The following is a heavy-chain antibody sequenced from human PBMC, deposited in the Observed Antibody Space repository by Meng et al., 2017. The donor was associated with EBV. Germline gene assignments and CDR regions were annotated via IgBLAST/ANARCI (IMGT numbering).Heavy chain of an antibody. V-gene: IGHV1-2*06. J-gene: IGHJ4*02. CDR3: ARVGIAVAGTGDY. CDR1: GYTFTGYY. D-gene: IGHD6-19*01. CDR2: INPNSGGT. Sequence: QGDLVRSGAEVKEPGASVKVSCKASGYTFTGYYMHWVRQAPGQGLEWMGRINPNSGGTNYAQKFQGRVTMTRDTSISTAYMELSRLRSDDTAVYYCARVGIAVAGTGDYWGQGTLVTVSS.